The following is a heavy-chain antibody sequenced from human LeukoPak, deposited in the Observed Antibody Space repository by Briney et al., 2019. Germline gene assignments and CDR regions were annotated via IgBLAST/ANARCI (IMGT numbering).Heavy chain of an antibody. V-gene: IGHV1-18*01. CDR3: ARVHVYYSGLHYVYY. Sequence: WASVKVSCKASGYTYTTYGISWVRQAPGQGLEWMGWISGNGDNTKYVQEFQGRVTMTTDTSTSTAYMDLRSLRSDDTAICYCARVHVYYSGLHYVYYWGPGTPVTVSS. J-gene: IGHJ4*02. CDR2: ISGNGDNT. D-gene: IGHD4-23*01. CDR1: GYTYTTYG.